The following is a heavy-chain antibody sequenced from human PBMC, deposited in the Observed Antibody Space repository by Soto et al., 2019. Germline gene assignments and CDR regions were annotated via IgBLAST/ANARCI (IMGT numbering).Heavy chain of an antibody. J-gene: IGHJ4*02. Sequence: EVQLVESGGGLVQPGGSLRLSCAVSGRTFSDYWMSWVRQAPGKGLVWVTNIRQDESEKNYADSVKGRFTISRDNAKSSVYLQMNSLRAEDTAVYYCTNDKFSGSYYVRGLTYYFEYWGQGTLVTVSS. CDR1: GRTFSDYW. D-gene: IGHD1-26*01. V-gene: IGHV3-7*03. CDR2: IRQDESEK. CDR3: TNDKFSGSYYVRGLTYYFEY.